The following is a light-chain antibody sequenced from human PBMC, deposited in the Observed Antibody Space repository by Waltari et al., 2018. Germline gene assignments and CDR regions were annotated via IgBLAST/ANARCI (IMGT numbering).Light chain of an antibody. V-gene: IGKV3-20*01. J-gene: IGKJ2*01. CDR2: GAS. Sequence: EIVLTQSPGTLSLSPGERATLSCRASQSVSSSYLAWYQQKPGQAPRLLLYGASSRATGIPDRFNGSGSGTDFTLNISRLEPEDFAVYYCQQYGSSPLYTFGQGTKLEIK. CDR3: QQYGSSPLYT. CDR1: QSVSSSY.